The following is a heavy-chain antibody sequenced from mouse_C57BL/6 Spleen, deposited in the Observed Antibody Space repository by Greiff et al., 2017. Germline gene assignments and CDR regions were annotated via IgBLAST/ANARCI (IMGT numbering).Heavy chain of an antibody. CDR3: ARQNDYGGFAY. Sequence: EVKVVESGGGLVQPGESLKLSCESNEYEFPSHDMSWVRKTPEKRLELVAAINSDGGSTYYPDTMERRFIISRDNTKKPLYLQMSSLRSEDTALYYCARQNDYGGFAYWGQGTLVTVSA. V-gene: IGHV5-2*01. CDR2: INSDGGST. D-gene: IGHD2-4*01. J-gene: IGHJ3*01. CDR1: EYEFPSHD.